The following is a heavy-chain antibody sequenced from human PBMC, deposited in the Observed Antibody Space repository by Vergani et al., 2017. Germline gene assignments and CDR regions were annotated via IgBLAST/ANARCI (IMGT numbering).Heavy chain of an antibody. CDR1: GYTFTSYG. CDR2: INPSGGST. Sequence: QVQLVQSGAAVKKPGASVKVSCKASGYTFTSYGISWVRQAPGQGLEWMGIINPSGGSTSYAQKFQGRVTMTRDTSTSTVYMELSSLRSEDTAVYYCARDPDYGDYVYWFDPWGQGTLVTVSS. D-gene: IGHD4-17*01. CDR3: ARDPDYGDYVYWFDP. V-gene: IGHV1-46*01. J-gene: IGHJ5*02.